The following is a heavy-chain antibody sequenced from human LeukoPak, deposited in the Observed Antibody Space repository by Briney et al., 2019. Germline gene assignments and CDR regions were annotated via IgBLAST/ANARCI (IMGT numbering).Heavy chain of an antibody. CDR1: GFTFSSYS. D-gene: IGHD2-21*02. Sequence: PGGSLRLSCAASGFTFSSYSMNWVRQAPGKGLEWVSSISSSSSYIYYADSVKGRFTISRDNAKNSLYLQMNSLRAEDTAVYYCARVAVTSSSDAFDVWGQGTMVTVSS. CDR3: ARVAVTSSSDAFDV. CDR2: ISSSSSYI. V-gene: IGHV3-21*01. J-gene: IGHJ3*01.